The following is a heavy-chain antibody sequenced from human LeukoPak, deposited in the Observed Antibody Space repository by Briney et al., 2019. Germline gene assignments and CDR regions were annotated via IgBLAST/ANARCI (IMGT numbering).Heavy chain of an antibody. D-gene: IGHD6-6*01. V-gene: IGHV3-21*01. J-gene: IGHJ1*01. CDR3: ANEYSSSSGRSFQH. Sequence: KSGGSLRLSCAASGFTFSSYSLNWVRQAPGKGLEWVSSISSSSEFIHYADSVKGRFTISRDNAKNTLYLQMNSLRAEDTAVYYCANEYSSSSGRSFQHWSQGTLVTVSS. CDR1: GFTFSSYS. CDR2: ISSSSEFI.